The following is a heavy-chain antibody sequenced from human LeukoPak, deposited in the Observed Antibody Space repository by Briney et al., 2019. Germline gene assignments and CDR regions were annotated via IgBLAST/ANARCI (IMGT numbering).Heavy chain of an antibody. J-gene: IGHJ4*02. Sequence: GASVNVSCKASGGTFSSYAISWVRQAPGQGLEWMGEIFPIFGTANYAQKFQGRVTITADGSTSTAYMELSSLRSEDTAVYYCARDQGYSGYDPTYRYYFDYWGQGTLVTVSS. D-gene: IGHD5-12*01. CDR1: GGTFSSYA. CDR3: ARDQGYSGYDPTYRYYFDY. CDR2: IFPIFGTA. V-gene: IGHV1-69*13.